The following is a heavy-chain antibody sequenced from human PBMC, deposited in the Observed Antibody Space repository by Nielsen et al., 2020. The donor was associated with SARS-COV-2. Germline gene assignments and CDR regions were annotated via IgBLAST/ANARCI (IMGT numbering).Heavy chain of an antibody. D-gene: IGHD5-18*01. Sequence: SVKVSCKASGGTFSSYAISWVRQAPGQGLEWMGGIIPIFGTANYAQKFQGRVTITADKSTSTAYTELSSLRSEDTAVYYCARGPPDTAMVTSWFDPWGQGTLVTVSS. V-gene: IGHV1-69*06. CDR3: ARGPPDTAMVTSWFDP. CDR2: IIPIFGTA. J-gene: IGHJ5*02. CDR1: GGTFSSYA.